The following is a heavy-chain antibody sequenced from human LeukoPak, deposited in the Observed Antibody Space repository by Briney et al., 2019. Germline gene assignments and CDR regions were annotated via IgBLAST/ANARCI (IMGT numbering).Heavy chain of an antibody. CDR1: AFTFSSYA. CDR3: ARETTAADYYDS. Sequence: GGSLRLSCAASAFTFSSYAMHWVRQAPGKGLEWVAVISYDGSNKYYADSVKGRFTISRDNSKNTLYLQMNSLRAEDTAVYYCARETTAADYYDSWGQGTMVTVSS. J-gene: IGHJ3*02. V-gene: IGHV3-30-3*01. D-gene: IGHD3-10*01. CDR2: ISYDGSNK.